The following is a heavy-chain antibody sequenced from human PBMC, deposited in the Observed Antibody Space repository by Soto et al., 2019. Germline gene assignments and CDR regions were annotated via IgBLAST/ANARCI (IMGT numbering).Heavy chain of an antibody. V-gene: IGHV2-5*02. CDR3: AHSLVEDWFDP. CDR1: GFSLTTSGVG. CDR2: IYWDDDK. J-gene: IGHJ5*02. Sequence: QITLKESGPTLVKSTQTLTLTCTFSGFSLTTSGVGVGWIRQPPGKALEWLALIYWDDDKRYSPSLKSRLTITKDTSKNQVVFMMTHMYPVDTATYYCAHSLVEDWFDPWVQGTLVTVSS. D-gene: IGHD2-8*02.